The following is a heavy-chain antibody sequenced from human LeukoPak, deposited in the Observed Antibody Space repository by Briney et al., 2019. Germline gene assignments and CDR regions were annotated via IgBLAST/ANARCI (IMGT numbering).Heavy chain of an antibody. CDR1: GFTFSSYA. CDR3: AREGSAAAVIY. Sequence: GGSLRLSCAASGFTFSSYAMHWVRQAPGKGLEWVAVISYDGSNKYYADSVKGRFTISRDNSKNTLYLQMNSLRAEDTAVYYCAREGSAAAVIYWGQGTLVTVSS. CDR2: ISYDGSNK. D-gene: IGHD6-13*01. V-gene: IGHV3-30-3*01. J-gene: IGHJ4*02.